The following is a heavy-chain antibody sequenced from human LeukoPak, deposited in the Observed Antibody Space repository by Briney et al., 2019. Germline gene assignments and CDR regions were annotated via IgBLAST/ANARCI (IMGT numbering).Heavy chain of an antibody. CDR2: INSDGSST. V-gene: IGHV3-74*01. CDR3: ARDRDSSSWYTLFDY. Sequence: GGSLRLSCAASGFTFSSYWMHWVRQAPGKGLVWVSRINSDGSSTSYADSVKGRFTISRDNAKNTLYLQMNSLRAEDTAVYYCARDRDSSSWYTLFDYWGQGTLVTVSS. D-gene: IGHD6-13*01. CDR1: GFTFSSYW. J-gene: IGHJ4*02.